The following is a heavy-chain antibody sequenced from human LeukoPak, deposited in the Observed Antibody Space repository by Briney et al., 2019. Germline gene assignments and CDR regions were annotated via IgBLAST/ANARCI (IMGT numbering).Heavy chain of an antibody. CDR1: GYSFTSHW. CDR2: INGGGSDT. V-gene: IGHV5-51*01. CDR3: ARRYCSGGTCYYFDL. Sequence: GESLKISCKGSGYSFTSHWIGWVRPMPGKGLEWMGIINGGGSDTRYGPSLQGQVTISADKSISTAYLQWSSLEASDTAMYYCARRYCSGGTCYYFDLWGQGTLVTVSS. D-gene: IGHD2-15*01. J-gene: IGHJ4*02.